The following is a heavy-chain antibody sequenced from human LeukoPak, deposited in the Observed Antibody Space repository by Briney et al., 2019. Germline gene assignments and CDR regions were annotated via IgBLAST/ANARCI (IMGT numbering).Heavy chain of an antibody. J-gene: IGHJ4*02. V-gene: IGHV3-23*01. Sequence: PGGSLRLSCAASGFTFSSYAMSWVRQAPGKGLEWVSAISGSGGSTYYADSVKVRFTISRDNSKNTLYLQMNSLRAEDTAVYYCAKRPVYYDSLYFDYWGQGTLVTVSS. CDR2: ISGSGGST. D-gene: IGHD3-22*01. CDR3: AKRPVYYDSLYFDY. CDR1: GFTFSSYA.